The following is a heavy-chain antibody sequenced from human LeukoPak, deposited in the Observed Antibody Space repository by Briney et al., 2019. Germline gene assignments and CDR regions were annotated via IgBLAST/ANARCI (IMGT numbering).Heavy chain of an antibody. V-gene: IGHV3-48*03. D-gene: IGHD5-24*01. Sequence: PGGSLRLSCAASGFAFNNYEMNWVRQSPGKGLEWVSYISGSSYTIYYADSVGGRFTISRDTAKNSLYLQMNSLRADDTAVYYCAMKAVPRPRLHDAFDFWGQGTVVSDSS. CDR1: GFAFNNYE. CDR3: AMKAVPRPRLHDAFDF. J-gene: IGHJ3*01. CDR2: ISGSSYTI.